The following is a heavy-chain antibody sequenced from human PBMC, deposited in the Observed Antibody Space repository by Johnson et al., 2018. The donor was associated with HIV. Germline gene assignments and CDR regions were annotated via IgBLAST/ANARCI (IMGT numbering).Heavy chain of an antibody. D-gene: IGHD1-26*01. CDR3: AQGGGSYYRGDAFDI. CDR1: GFIFDDYA. Sequence: VQLVESGGGLVQPGRSLRLSCAASGFIFDDYAMHWVRQAPGNGLEWVSGISWNSGSIGYADSVKGRFTISRDNAKNSLNLQMNSLRAEDTAVYFCAQGGGSYYRGDAFDIWGQGTMVTVSS. CDR2: ISWNSGSI. J-gene: IGHJ3*02. V-gene: IGHV3-9*01.